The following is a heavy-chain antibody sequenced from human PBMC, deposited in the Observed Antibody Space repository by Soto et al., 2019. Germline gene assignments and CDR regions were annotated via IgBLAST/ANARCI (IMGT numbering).Heavy chain of an antibody. CDR1: GFTFSSYA. Sequence: EVQLVESGGGLVQPGGSLRLSCAASGFTFSSYAMHWVRQAPGKGLEYVSAISSNGGSTYYANSVKGRFTISRDNSKNTLYLQMVSLRAEDMAVYYCASRTSFDSSSWDSDAFDIWGQGTMVTVSS. J-gene: IGHJ3*02. V-gene: IGHV3-64*01. D-gene: IGHD6-13*01. CDR3: ASRTSFDSSSWDSDAFDI. CDR2: ISSNGGST.